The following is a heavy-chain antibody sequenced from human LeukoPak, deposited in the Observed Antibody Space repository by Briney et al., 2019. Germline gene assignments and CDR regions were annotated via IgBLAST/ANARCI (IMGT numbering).Heavy chain of an antibody. J-gene: IGHJ4*02. Sequence: ASVKVSCKASGYTFTNYAMHWVRQAPGQGLEWMGWINAGNGDTKYSQKFQGRVTITRDTSASTAYMDLSSLRSEDAAVYYCARVLDISVFGHWGQGTLVSVPP. V-gene: IGHV1-3*01. CDR3: ARVLDISVFGH. CDR2: INAGNGDT. D-gene: IGHD3-16*01. CDR1: GYTFTNYA.